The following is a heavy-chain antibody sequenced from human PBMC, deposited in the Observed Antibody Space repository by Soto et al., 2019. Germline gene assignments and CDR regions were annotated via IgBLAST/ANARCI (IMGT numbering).Heavy chain of an antibody. CDR2: ILDTGTTV. CDR3: VKKSRWFNT. CDR1: GFSFSSTD. V-gene: IGHV3-23*01. J-gene: IGHJ5*02. Sequence: EFQVLESGGGWVQPGGSLRLSCAASGFSFSSTDMSWVRQAPGKGLEWVSTILDTGTTVFYADSVKGRFTVSRDNSHNTLSVQMNNLRADDTAVYYCVKKSRWFNTWGQGTLVAVSS.